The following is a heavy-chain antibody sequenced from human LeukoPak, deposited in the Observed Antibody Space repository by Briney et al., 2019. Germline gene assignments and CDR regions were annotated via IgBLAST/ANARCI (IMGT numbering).Heavy chain of an antibody. CDR3: ARELAA. Sequence: GGSLRLSCAASGFTVSSNFMSWVRQAPGKGLEWVAAIWPDGSNKYYANSVKGRFTISRGNSKNTLYLQMNSPRGDDTAIYYCARELAAWGQGTLVTVSS. J-gene: IGHJ4*02. V-gene: IGHV3-33*08. CDR1: GFTVSSNF. CDR2: IWPDGSNK. D-gene: IGHD6-13*01.